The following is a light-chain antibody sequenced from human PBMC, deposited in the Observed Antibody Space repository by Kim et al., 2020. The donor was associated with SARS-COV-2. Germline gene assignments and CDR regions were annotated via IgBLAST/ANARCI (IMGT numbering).Light chain of an antibody. CDR1: QTVLYSSNNKNF. CDR3: QQYYSTPPS. Sequence: RATLNCKSSQTVLYSSNNKNFLAWYQQKPGQPPKLLIYWASIRESGVSDRFSGSGSETDFTLTISSLQAEDVAVYFCQQYYSTPPSFGQGTKLEIK. J-gene: IGKJ2*03. V-gene: IGKV4-1*01. CDR2: WAS.